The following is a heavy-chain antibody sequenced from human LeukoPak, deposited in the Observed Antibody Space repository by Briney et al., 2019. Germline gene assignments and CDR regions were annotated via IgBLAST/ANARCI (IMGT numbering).Heavy chain of an antibody. CDR3: AKDITIFFYYYYGMDV. V-gene: IGHV3-23*01. Sequence: GGSLRLSCAASGFTFSSYAMSWVRQAPGKGLEWVSAISGSGGSTYYADSVKGRFTISRDNSKNTLYLQMNSLRAEDTAVYYCAKDITIFFYYYYGMDVWGKGTTVTVAS. CDR1: GFTFSSYA. CDR2: ISGSGGST. J-gene: IGHJ6*04. D-gene: IGHD3-9*01.